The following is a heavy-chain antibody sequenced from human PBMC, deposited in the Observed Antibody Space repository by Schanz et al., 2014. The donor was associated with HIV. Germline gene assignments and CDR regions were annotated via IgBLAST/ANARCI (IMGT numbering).Heavy chain of an antibody. CDR3: ARTSGWSNRAWWYFDL. CDR2: ISYNGRFT. Sequence: EVQLLESGGDLVQPGGSLRLSCAASGFTFSDYAMSWVRQVPGKGLEWVSGISYNGRFTYYAESVKGRFTISRDNSKNSLYLELNSLRAEDTAVYYCARTSGWSNRAWWYFDLWGRGTLVTVSS. D-gene: IGHD6-19*01. V-gene: IGHV3-23*01. J-gene: IGHJ2*01. CDR1: GFTFSDYA.